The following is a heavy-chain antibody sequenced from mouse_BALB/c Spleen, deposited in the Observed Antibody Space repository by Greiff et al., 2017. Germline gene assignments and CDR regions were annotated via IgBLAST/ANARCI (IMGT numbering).Heavy chain of an antibody. CDR2: ISSGSSTI. V-gene: IGHV5-17*02. J-gene: IGHJ2*01. CDR1: GFTFSSFG. D-gene: IGHD1-1*01. CDR3: ARSEYYGSSYLDY. Sequence: EVQGVESGGGLVQPGGSRKLSCAASGFTFSSFGMHWVRQAPEKGLEWVAYISSGSSTIYYADTVKGRFTISRDNPKNTLFLQMTSLRSEDTAMYYCARSEYYGSSYLDYWGQGTTLTVSS.